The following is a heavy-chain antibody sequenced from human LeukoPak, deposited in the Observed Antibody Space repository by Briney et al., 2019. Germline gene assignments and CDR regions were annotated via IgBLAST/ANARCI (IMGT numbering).Heavy chain of an antibody. CDR1: GGSISSGDYY. CDR2: IHSGSNT. D-gene: IGHD2-2*01. V-gene: IGHV3-53*01. J-gene: IGHJ4*02. CDR3: AREGYCSGTSCYYFEY. Sequence: ETLSLTCTVSGGSISSGDYYWSWIRQPPGKGLEWVSVIHSGSNTYYADSVKGRFTISRDNSKNTLYLQMNNLRAEDTAVYYCAREGYCSGTSCYYFEYWGQGTLVTVSS.